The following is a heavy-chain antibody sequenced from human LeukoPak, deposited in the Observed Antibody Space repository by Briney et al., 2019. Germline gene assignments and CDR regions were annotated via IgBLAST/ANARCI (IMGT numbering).Heavy chain of an antibody. Sequence: GRSLRLSCTASGFTFGDYAMSWVRQAPGKGLEWVGFIRSKAYGGTTEYAASVKGRFTISRDDSKSIAYLQMNSLKTEDTAVYYCTRDNYDFWSGSCFDYWGQGTLVTVSS. V-gene: IGHV3-49*04. J-gene: IGHJ4*02. CDR3: TRDNYDFWSGSCFDY. CDR2: IRSKAYGGTT. D-gene: IGHD3-3*01. CDR1: GFTFGDYA.